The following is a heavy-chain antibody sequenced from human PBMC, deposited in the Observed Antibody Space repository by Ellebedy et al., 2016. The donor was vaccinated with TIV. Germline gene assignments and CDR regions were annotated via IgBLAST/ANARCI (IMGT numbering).Heavy chain of an antibody. J-gene: IGHJ6*03. CDR1: GFVFKSYS. CDR3: ARPMFYYHYYMDV. V-gene: IGHV3-21*01. Sequence: GGSLSLSXAASGFVFKSYSMNWVRQAPGTGLEWVASISDRNSKSFYSDSVKGRFIISRDDATSSLFLEMNTLRVEDTAVYYYARPMFYYHYYMDVWGKGTTVIV. D-gene: IGHD3-10*02. CDR2: ISDRNSKS.